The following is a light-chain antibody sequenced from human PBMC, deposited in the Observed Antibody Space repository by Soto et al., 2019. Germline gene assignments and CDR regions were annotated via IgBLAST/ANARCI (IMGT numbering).Light chain of an antibody. V-gene: IGKV1-27*01. CDR1: QGISNY. CDR3: RKYNSDPFT. Sequence: DIQMTQSPSSLSASVGDRVTITCRASQGISNYLAWYQQKPGKVPKLLIYAASTLQSGVPSRFSGSGSGTGFTLAISSLQSEDVATYYCRKYNSDPFTGGPGTKVDIK. CDR2: AAS. J-gene: IGKJ3*01.